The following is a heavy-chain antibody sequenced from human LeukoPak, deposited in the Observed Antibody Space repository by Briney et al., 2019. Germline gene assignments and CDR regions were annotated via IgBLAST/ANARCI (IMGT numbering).Heavy chain of an antibody. D-gene: IGHD1-26*01. V-gene: IGHV1-18*04. CDR2: ISAYNGNT. Sequence: ASVKVSCKASGYTFTGYYTHWVRHAPGQGLEWMGWISAYNGNTNYAQKLQGRVTMTTDTSTSTAYMELRSLRSDDTAVYYCARDLLVGATENWFDPWGQGTLVTVSS. CDR3: ARDLLVGATENWFDP. CDR1: GYTFTGYY. J-gene: IGHJ5*02.